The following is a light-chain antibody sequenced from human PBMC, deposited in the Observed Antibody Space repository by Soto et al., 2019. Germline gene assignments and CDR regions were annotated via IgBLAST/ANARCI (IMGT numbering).Light chain of an antibody. CDR2: EVS. CDR1: SSDVGSYNL. J-gene: IGLJ1*01. CDR3: CSYAGSSTLV. V-gene: IGLV2-23*02. Sequence: QSVLTQPASVSGSPGQSITISCTGTSSDVGSYNLVSWYQQHPGIAPKLMIYEVSKRPSGVSNRFSGSKSGNTASLTISGLQAEDEADYYCCSYAGSSTLVFGTGTKLTVL.